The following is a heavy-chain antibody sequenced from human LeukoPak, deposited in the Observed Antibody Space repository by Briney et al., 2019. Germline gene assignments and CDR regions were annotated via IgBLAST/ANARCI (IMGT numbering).Heavy chain of an antibody. Sequence: ASVKVSCKASGYTFTTYNINWVRQAPGQGLEWMGWISGYNGNTNYAQKLQGRVTMTTDTSTSTAYMELRSLKSDDTAVYYCARGSEGLAMAYWGQGTLATVSS. CDR2: ISGYNGNT. V-gene: IGHV1-18*01. D-gene: IGHD5-24*01. CDR3: ARGSEGLAMAY. J-gene: IGHJ4*02. CDR1: GYTFTTYN.